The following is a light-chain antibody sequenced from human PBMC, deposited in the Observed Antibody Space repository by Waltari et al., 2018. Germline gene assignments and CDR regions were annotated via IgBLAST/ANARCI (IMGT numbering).Light chain of an antibody. CDR2: DVN. Sequence: QSALTQPASVSGSPGQSITISCPGTSSDVGGYNYVPWYQQYPDKAPKFIIYDVNKRPSGVSNRFSGSKSGNTASLTSSGLQAEDEADYYCSSFTTISTYVFGTGTKVTVL. CDR3: SSFTTISTYV. V-gene: IGLV2-14*03. J-gene: IGLJ1*01. CDR1: SSDVGGYNY.